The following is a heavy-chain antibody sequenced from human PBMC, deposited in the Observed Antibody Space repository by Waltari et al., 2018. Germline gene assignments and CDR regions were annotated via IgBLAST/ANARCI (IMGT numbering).Heavy chain of an antibody. CDR3: AGAGLDW. V-gene: IGHV3-7*04. Sequence: EVQLLESGGGLVQPGGSVRLCCAASGFTFNHYYMSWARQAPGKGLEWVANINQDETDKNYLDSVKGRFTISRDNTKNSLFLQMNSLRVEDTAVYYCAGAGLDWWGQGTLVTVSS. CDR2: INQDETDK. CDR1: GFTFNHYY. J-gene: IGHJ4*02.